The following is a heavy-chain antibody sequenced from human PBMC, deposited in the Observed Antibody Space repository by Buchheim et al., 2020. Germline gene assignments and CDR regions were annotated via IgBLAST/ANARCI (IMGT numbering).Heavy chain of an antibody. CDR2: IYHTGNT. V-gene: IGHV4-30-2*01. Sequence: QLQLQESGPGLVKPSQTLSLTCTLSGDSISSGGYSWSWIRQPPGKGLEWIGYIYHTGNTYYNPSLKSRIAISIAKSRTPFSLNLSSVTAADTAVYYCARRNTQGLYFDYWGQGTL. CDR3: ARRNTQGLYFDY. CDR1: GDSISSGGYS. D-gene: IGHD1-14*01. J-gene: IGHJ4*02.